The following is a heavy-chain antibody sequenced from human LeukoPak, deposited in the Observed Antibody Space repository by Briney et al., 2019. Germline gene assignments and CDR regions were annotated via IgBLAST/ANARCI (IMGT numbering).Heavy chain of an antibody. Sequence: ASVKVSCKASGYTFTSYDISSVRQAPGQGLEWMGWISGYNGNINYAQELQGRVTMTTDTSTGTAYLELRSLRSDDTAVYYCARAYFSTWQVYYSYGMDVWGQGTTVTVSS. D-gene: IGHD2/OR15-2a*01. CDR1: GYTFTSYD. CDR3: ARAYFSTWQVYYSYGMDV. J-gene: IGHJ6*02. CDR2: ISGYNGNI. V-gene: IGHV1-18*01.